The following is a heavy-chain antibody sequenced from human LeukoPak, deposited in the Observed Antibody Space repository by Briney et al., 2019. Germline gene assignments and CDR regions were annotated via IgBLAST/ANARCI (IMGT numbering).Heavy chain of an antibody. J-gene: IGHJ4*02. Sequence: ASVKVSCKASGYTFTGYYMHWVRQAPGQGLEWMGWINPNSGGTNYAQKFQGRVTMTRDTSISTAYMELSRLRSDDTAVYYCARDQDDILTGYYTYYSDYWGQGTLVTVSS. D-gene: IGHD3-9*01. CDR1: GYTFTGYY. CDR3: ARDQDDILTGYYTYYSDY. V-gene: IGHV1-2*02. CDR2: INPNSGGT.